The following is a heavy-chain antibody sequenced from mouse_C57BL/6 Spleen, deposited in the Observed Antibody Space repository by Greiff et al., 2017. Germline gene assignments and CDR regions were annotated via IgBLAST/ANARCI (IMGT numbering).Heavy chain of an antibody. CDR2: IDPEDGDT. J-gene: IGHJ3*01. CDR3: TTRQNSAWFAY. D-gene: IGHD3-2*01. V-gene: IGHV14-1*01. CDR1: GFNIKDYY. Sequence: EVQLVESGAELVRPGASVKLSCTASGFNIKDYYMPWVKQRPEQGLEWIGRIDPEDGDTEYAPKFQGKATMTADPSSNTAYLQLSSLTSEDTAVYYCTTRQNSAWFAYWGQGTLVTVSA.